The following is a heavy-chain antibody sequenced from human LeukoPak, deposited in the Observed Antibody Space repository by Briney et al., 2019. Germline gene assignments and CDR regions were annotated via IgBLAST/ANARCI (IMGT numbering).Heavy chain of an antibody. CDR3: ARDLWAYFYDSRGYFLDS. CDR1: GFTFSSYA. D-gene: IGHD3-22*01. Sequence: GGSLRLSCAASGFTFSSYAMSWVRQAPGKGLEWVSAISGSGGSTYYADSVKGRFTISRDNSKNTLYLQMNSLRAEDTAVYYCARDLWAYFYDSRGYFLDSWGQGTLVTVSS. J-gene: IGHJ4*02. V-gene: IGHV3-23*01. CDR2: ISGSGGST.